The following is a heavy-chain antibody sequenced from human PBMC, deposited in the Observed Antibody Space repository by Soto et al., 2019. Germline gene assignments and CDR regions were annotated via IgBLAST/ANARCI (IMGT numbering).Heavy chain of an antibody. D-gene: IGHD3-16*01. CDR1: GYTFTSYD. J-gene: IGHJ3*02. CDR3: ARDDYMWGSDGGHANAFDI. CDR2: MNPNSGNT. Sequence: QVQLVQSGAEVKKPGASVKVSCKASGYTFTSYDINWVRQATGQGLEWMGWMNPNSGNTGYAQKFQGIVTMTRNTTIRAAYMELSSLRFDDTAVYYCARDDYMWGSDGGHANAFDIWGKGTMVTVSS. V-gene: IGHV1-8*01.